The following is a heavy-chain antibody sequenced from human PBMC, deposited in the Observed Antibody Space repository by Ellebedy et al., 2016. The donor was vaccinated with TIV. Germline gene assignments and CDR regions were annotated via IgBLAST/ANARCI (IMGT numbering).Heavy chain of an antibody. CDR2: FDPEDGET. CDR3: ARGGNWNYVGGLYYYYGMDV. V-gene: IGHV1-24*01. J-gene: IGHJ6*02. Sequence: ASVKVSXXVSGYTLTELSMHWVRQAPGKGLEWMGGFDPEDGETIYAQKFQGRVTMTEDTSTDTAYMELSSLRSDDTAVYYCARGGNWNYVGGLYYYYGMDVWGQGTTVTVSS. CDR1: GYTLTELS. D-gene: IGHD1-7*01.